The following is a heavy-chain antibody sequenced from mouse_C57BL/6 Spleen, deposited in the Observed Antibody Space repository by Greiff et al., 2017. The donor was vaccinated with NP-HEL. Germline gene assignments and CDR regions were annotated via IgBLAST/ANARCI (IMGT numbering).Heavy chain of an antibody. J-gene: IGHJ1*03. Sequence: QVQLQQPGAELVKPGASVKLSCKASGYTFTSYWMHWVKRRPGQGLEWIGRIHPNSGSTNYNEKFKSKATLTVDKSSSTAYMQLSSLTSEDSAVYYCARESRYFDVWGTGTTVTVSS. V-gene: IGHV1-64*01. CDR1: GYTFTSYW. CDR2: IHPNSGST. CDR3: ARESRYFDV.